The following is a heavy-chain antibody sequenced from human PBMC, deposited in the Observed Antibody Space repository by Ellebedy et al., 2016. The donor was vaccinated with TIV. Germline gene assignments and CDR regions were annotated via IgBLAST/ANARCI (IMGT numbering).Heavy chain of an antibody. CDR3: ASGGQEAGNWGYYYYGMDV. Sequence: GESLKISCAASGFTFDDYGMSWVRQAPGKGLEWVSGINWNGGSTGYADSVKGRFTISRDNAKNSLYLQLNSLRAEDTALYYCASGGQEAGNWGYYYYGMDVWGQGTTVTVSS. CDR2: INWNGGST. V-gene: IGHV3-20*04. CDR1: GFTFDDYG. J-gene: IGHJ6*02. D-gene: IGHD7-27*01.